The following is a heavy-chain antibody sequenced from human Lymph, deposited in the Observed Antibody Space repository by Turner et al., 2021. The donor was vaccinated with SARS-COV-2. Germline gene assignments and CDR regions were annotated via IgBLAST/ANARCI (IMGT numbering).Heavy chain of an antibody. CDR3: ARDTAVAGTLGAFDI. CDR1: GGTFSSYA. Sequence: HVQLVQSWAEVKKPGSSVKVSCKASGGTFSSYAISWVRQAPGQGAEWMGGIIPIFGAANYAQKFQGRVTIAADESTSTAYMELSSLRSEDTAVYYCARDTAVAGTLGAFDIWGQGTMVTVSS. V-gene: IGHV1-69*01. CDR2: IIPIFGAA. J-gene: IGHJ3*02. D-gene: IGHD6-19*01.